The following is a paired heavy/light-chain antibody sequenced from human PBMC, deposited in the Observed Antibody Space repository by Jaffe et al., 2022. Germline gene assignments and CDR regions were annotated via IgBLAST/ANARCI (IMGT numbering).Heavy chain of an antibody. Sequence: EVHLVESGGGLVQPGRSLRLSCTTSGFTFGDYAMSWVRQAPGKGLEWVGLFRSKTYGSTSEYAASVKGRFTVSRDDSTATAYLQMHSLETEDTAVYYCTRALTFYGTLYFFDYWGPGTLVTVSS. J-gene: IGHJ4*02. D-gene: IGHD4-17*01. CDR2: FRSKTYGSTS. CDR1: GFTFGDYA. V-gene: IGHV3-49*04. CDR3: TRALTFYGTLYFFDY.
Light chain of an antibody. Sequence: EIVMTQSPATLSVSPGESATLSCRASQSVSSNLAWYQQKPGQAPRLLIYGASTRATGIPARFSGSGSGTEFTLIISSLQSEDFAVYYCQQYNNWPLTFGGGTKVEIK. J-gene: IGKJ4*01. CDR3: QQYNNWPLT. V-gene: IGKV3-15*01. CDR1: QSVSSN. CDR2: GAS.